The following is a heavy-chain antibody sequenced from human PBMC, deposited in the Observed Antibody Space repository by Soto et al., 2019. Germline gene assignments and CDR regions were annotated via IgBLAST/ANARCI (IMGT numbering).Heavy chain of an antibody. Sequence: QVQLVQSGAEEKKPGASVKVSCKASGYTFTNYAMHCVRQAPGQRLEWMGWINAGHGNTKYSQKFQGSVTITRDTSASPAYMELSSLTSEDTAVYYCAMGGAVSGSYWIGWLDPWGQGTLVTVSS. J-gene: IGHJ5*02. CDR2: INAGHGNT. V-gene: IGHV1-3*05. D-gene: IGHD1-26*01. CDR3: AMGGAVSGSYWIGWLDP. CDR1: GYTFTNYA.